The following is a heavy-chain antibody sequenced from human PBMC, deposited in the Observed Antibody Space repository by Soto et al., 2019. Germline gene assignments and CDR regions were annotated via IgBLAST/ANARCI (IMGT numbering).Heavy chain of an antibody. CDR3: ARGSGTPYGSGSYYNPHHDAFDI. J-gene: IGHJ3*02. D-gene: IGHD3-10*01. CDR1: GYTFTGYY. CDR2: INPNSGGT. V-gene: IGHV1-2*02. Sequence: ASVKVSCKASGYTFTGYYMHWVRQAPGQGLEWMGWINPNSGGTNYAQKFQGRVTMTRDTSISTAYMELSRLRSDDTAVYYCARGSGTPYGSGSYYNPHHDAFDIWGQGTMVTV.